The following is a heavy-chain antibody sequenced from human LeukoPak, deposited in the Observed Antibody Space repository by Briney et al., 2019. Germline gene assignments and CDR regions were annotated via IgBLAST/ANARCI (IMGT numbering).Heavy chain of an antibody. CDR1: GYTFTSNY. CDR3: ARKDGGRDGMDV. J-gene: IGHJ6*02. CDR2: LNPNTLVT. Sequence: ASVKVSCKASGYTFTSNYMHWVRHAPGQGLEWMGWLNPNTLVTKYAQHFQGRVSMTWDTSIITGYMDLHSLTSDDTAVYYCARKDGGRDGMDVWGQGTTVTVSS. V-gene: IGHV1-2*02. D-gene: IGHD4-23*01.